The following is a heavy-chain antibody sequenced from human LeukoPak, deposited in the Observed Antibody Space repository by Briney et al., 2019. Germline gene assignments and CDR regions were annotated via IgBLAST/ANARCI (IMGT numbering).Heavy chain of an antibody. CDR3: ARDHLASGSYSSGERVY. CDR2: ISPYNANT. V-gene: IGHV1-18*01. Sequence: HWSSVKVSCKASGGTFSSYAISWVRQAPGQGLEWMGWISPYNANTDYAQKLQGRVAMTTDTSTTTAYMELWSLRSDDTAVYYCARDHLASGSYSSGERVYWGQGTLVTVSS. D-gene: IGHD1-26*01. J-gene: IGHJ4*02. CDR1: GGTFSSYA.